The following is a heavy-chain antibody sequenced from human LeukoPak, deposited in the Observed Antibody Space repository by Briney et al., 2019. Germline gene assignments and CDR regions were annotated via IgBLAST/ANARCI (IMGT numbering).Heavy chain of an antibody. CDR1: GFTFSSYA. D-gene: IGHD1-26*01. CDR3: AKVASGSYSYYFDY. V-gene: IGHV3-23*01. Sequence: GGSLRLSCAASGFTFSSYAMSWVRPAPGKGLEWVSAISGSGGSTYYADSVRGRFTISRDNSKNTLYLQMNSLRAEDTAVYYCAKVASGSYSYYFDYWGQGTLVTVSS. J-gene: IGHJ4*02. CDR2: ISGSGGST.